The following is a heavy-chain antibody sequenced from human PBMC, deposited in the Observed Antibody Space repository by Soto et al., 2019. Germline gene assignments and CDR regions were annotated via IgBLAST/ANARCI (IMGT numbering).Heavy chain of an antibody. CDR1: GGTFSSYT. V-gene: IGHV1-69*02. Sequence: SVKVSCKASGGTFSSYTISWVRQAPGQGLEWMGRIIPILGIANYAQKIQGRDTITADKSTSTAYMELSSQRSEDTAVYYCSRAWPCSGGSCLLGRGRNWFDPWGQGTLVTVSS. CDR2: IIPILGIA. J-gene: IGHJ5*02. D-gene: IGHD2-15*01. CDR3: SRAWPCSGGSCLLGRGRNWFDP.